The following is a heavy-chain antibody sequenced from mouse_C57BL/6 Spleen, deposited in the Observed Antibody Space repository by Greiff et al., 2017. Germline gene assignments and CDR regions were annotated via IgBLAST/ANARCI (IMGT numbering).Heavy chain of an antibody. D-gene: IGHD2-4*01. V-gene: IGHV5-6*01. CDR3: ARQMITTTGYYLDY. Sequence: EVKLVESGGDLVKPGGSLKLSCAASGFTFSSYGMSWVRQTPDKRLEWVATISSGGSYTYYPDSVKGRFTISRDHAKNTLYLQMSSLKSEDTAMYYCARQMITTTGYYLDYWGQGTTLTVSS. J-gene: IGHJ2*01. CDR1: GFTFSSYG. CDR2: ISSGGSYT.